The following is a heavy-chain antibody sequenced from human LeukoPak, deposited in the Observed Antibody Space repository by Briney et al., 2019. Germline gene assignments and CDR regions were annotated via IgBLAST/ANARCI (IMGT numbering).Heavy chain of an antibody. CDR3: ARDRGVRHYYDSSGYPV. D-gene: IGHD3-22*01. J-gene: IGHJ4*02. Sequence: SETLSLTCAVYGGSFSGYYWSWIRQPPGKGLEWIGEINHSGSTNYIPSLKSRVTISVDTSKNQFSLKLSSVTAADTAVYYCARDRGVRHYYDSSGYPVWGQGTLVTVSS. CDR1: GGSFSGYY. V-gene: IGHV4-34*01. CDR2: INHSGST.